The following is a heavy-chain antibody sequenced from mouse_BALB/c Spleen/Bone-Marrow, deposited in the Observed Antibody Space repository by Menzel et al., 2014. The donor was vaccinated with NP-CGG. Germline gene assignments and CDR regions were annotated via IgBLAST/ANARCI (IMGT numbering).Heavy chain of an antibody. J-gene: IGHJ3*01. CDR2: INPDSSTI. Sequence: EVKLLESGGGLVQPGRSLKISCAASGFDFSGFWMGWVRLAPGKGLEWIGEINPDSSTINYTPSLRDRFIISRDNAENTLYLQMSKVRSEDTALYYCARLGYYGGFAYWGQGTLVTVSA. CDR3: ARLGYYGGFAY. CDR1: GFDFSGFW. D-gene: IGHD2-3*01. V-gene: IGHV4-1*02.